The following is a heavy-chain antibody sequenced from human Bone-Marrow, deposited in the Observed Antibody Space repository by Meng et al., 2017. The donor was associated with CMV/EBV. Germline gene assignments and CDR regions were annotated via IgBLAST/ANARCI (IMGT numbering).Heavy chain of an antibody. D-gene: IGHD1-26*01. CDR2: IKYDGSEK. V-gene: IGHV3-7*01. J-gene: IGHJ4*02. CDR1: GFTFSTYW. CDR3: VKGGTQDLDY. Sequence: GGSLRLSCAASGFTFSTYWMGWVRQVPGKGLEWVANIKYDGSEKYYVDSLKGRFTIARDNVKNSLFLQMNGLRADDTAMYYCVKGGTQDLDYWGQGTRVTVSS.